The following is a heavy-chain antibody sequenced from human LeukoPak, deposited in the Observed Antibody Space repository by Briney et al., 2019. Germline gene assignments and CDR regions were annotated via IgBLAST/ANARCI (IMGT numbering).Heavy chain of an antibody. J-gene: IGHJ6*03. CDR2: ISSSSSYI. D-gene: IGHD4-17*01. CDR3: ARRMTVTYYYYYYMDV. V-gene: IGHV3-21*01. CDR1: GFTFSSYS. Sequence: PGGSLRLSCAASGFTFSSYSMNWVRQAPRKGLEWVSSISSSSSYIYYADSVKGRFTISRDNAKNSLYLQMNSLRAEDTAVYYCARRMTVTYYYYYYMDVWGKGTTVTVSS.